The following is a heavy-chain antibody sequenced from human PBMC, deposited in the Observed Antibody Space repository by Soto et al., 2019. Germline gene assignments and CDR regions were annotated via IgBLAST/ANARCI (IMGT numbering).Heavy chain of an antibody. CDR3: ARGLLRTKYDYYGMDV. V-gene: IGHV4-59*01. Sequence: SSTLSLTCTVSVGSINSYYWSWIRQPPGEGLEWIGYIYYSGSTNYNPSLKSRVTISVDTSKNQFSLKLSSVTAADTAVYYCARGLLRTKYDYYGMDVWGQGTTVTVSS. CDR2: IYYSGST. CDR1: VGSINSYY. J-gene: IGHJ6*02. D-gene: IGHD3-10*01.